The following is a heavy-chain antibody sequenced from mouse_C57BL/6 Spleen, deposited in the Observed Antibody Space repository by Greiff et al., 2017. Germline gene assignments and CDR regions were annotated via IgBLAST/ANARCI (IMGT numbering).Heavy chain of an antibody. CDR1: GYSFTDYN. D-gene: IGHD3-2*02. CDR2: INPNYGTT. V-gene: IGHV1-39*01. J-gene: IGHJ3*01. Sequence: VHVKQSGPELVKPGASVKISCKASGYSFTDYNMNWVKQSNGKSLEWIGVINPNYGTTSYNQKFKGKATLTVDQSSSTAYMQLNSLTSEDSAVYYCARGTAQATSWFAYWGQGTLVTVSA. CDR3: ARGTAQATSWFAY.